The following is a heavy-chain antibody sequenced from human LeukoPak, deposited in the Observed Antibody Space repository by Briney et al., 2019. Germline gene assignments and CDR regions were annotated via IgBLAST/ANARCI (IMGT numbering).Heavy chain of an antibody. D-gene: IGHD3-22*01. V-gene: IGHV1-69*13. CDR1: GGTFSSYA. CDR2: IIPIFGTA. CDR3: AREMALRYYYESSGYRPFDY. J-gene: IGHJ4*02. Sequence: SVKVSCKASGGTFSSYAISWVRQAPGQGLEWMGGIIPIFGTANYAQKFQGRVTITADESTSTAYVELSSLRSEDTAVYYCAREMALRYYYESSGYRPFDYWGQGTLVTVSS.